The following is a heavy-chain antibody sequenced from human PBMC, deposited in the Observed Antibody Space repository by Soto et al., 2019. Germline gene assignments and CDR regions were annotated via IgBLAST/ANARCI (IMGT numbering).Heavy chain of an antibody. CDR3: ARDRHYYDSSGYYYWFDP. V-gene: IGHV4-61*01. CDR1: GGSVSSGSYY. D-gene: IGHD3-22*01. J-gene: IGHJ5*02. CDR2: IYYSGST. Sequence: PSETLSLTCTVSGGSVSSGSYYWSWIRQPPRKGLEWIGYIYYSGSTNYNPSLKSRVTISVDTSKNQFSLKLSSVTAADTAVYYCARDRHYYDSSGYYYWFDPWGQGTLVTVSS.